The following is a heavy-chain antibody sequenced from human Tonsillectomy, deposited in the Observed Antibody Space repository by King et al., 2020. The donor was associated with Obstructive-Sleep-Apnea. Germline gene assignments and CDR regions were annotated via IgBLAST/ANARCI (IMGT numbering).Heavy chain of an antibody. J-gene: IGHJ4*02. D-gene: IGHD3-10*01. V-gene: IGHV3-30*04. Sequence: VQLVESGGGVVQPGRSLRLSCAASGFTFSNFAMHWVRQAPGKGLEWVSIVSHDGRNQYYAESVRGRFSVSRDSSWNTLYLQMNSLRVEDTAVYYCAREVHGGFDFWGQGTLVTVSS. CDR1: GFTFSNFA. CDR3: AREVHGGFDF. CDR2: VSHDGRNQ.